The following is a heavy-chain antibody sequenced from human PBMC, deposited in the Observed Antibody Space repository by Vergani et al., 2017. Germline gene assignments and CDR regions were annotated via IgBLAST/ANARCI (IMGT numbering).Heavy chain of an antibody. D-gene: IGHD6-13*01. CDR3: ARVGTIAAAGTGYYYMDV. CDR2: INHSGST. Sequence: QVQLQQWGAGLLKPSETLSLTCAVYGGSFSGYYWSWIRQPPGKGLEWIGEINHSGSTNYNPSLKIRVTISVDTSKNQFSLKLSSVTAADTAVYYCARVGTIAAAGTGYYYMDVWGKGTTVTVSS. V-gene: IGHV4-34*01. J-gene: IGHJ6*03. CDR1: GGSFSGYY.